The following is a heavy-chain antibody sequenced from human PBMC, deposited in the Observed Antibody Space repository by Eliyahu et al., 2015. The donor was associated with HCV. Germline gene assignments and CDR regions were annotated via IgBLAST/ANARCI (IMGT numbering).Heavy chain of an antibody. CDR1: RGSIXRRXYY. J-gene: IGHJ4*02. CDR2: IYYIGST. D-gene: IGHD4-17*01. V-gene: IGHV4-31*03. CDR3: ARGPTVTPEAYFDY. Sequence: QLQESCPGLLNPSQTLSLSFTLSRGSIXRRXYYWSWXRQHPGKGLEWIGYIYYIGSTFYNPSLQSRVTISVDTSKNQFSLNLSSVTAADTAVYYCARGPTVTPEAYFDYWGQGTLVTVSS.